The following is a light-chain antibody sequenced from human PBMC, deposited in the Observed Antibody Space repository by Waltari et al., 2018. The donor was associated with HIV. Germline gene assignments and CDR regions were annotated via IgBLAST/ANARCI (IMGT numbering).Light chain of an antibody. Sequence: EIVLTQSPGTLSLSPGERASLSCRASQSVTNNYLAWYQQKPVQAPTLLIYRASSRATGIPDRFSGSGSGTDFTLTISRLEPEDFAVYYCQDYGSSPETFGQGTKVEIK. CDR3: QDYGSSPET. CDR2: RAS. J-gene: IGKJ1*01. CDR1: QSVTNNY. V-gene: IGKV3-20*01.